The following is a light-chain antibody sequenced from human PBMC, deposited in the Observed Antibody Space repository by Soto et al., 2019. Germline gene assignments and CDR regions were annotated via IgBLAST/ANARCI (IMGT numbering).Light chain of an antibody. V-gene: IGLV1-40*01. J-gene: IGLJ3*02. Sequence: QSVLTQPTSVSGAPGQRVTISCTGSSSNIGAGYDVHWYQQLPGTAPKLVIYGNSNRPSGVPDRFSGSKSGTSASLAITGRQAEDEADYYGQSYDSSLSGVFGGGTQLTVL. CDR3: QSYDSSLSGV. CDR1: SSNIGAGYD. CDR2: GNS.